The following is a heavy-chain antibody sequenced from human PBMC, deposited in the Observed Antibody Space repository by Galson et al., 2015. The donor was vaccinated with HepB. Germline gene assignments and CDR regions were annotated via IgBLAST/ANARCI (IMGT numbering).Heavy chain of an antibody. D-gene: IGHD2-21*01. CDR1: GYTLTELS. CDR2: FDPEDGET. V-gene: IGHV1-24*01. Sequence: SVKVSCKVSGYTLTELSMHWVRQAPGKGLECMGGFDPEDGETIYAQKFQGRVTMTEDTSTDTAYMELSSLRSEDTAVYYCATDSKGLDYYYYYMDVWGKGTTVTVSS. J-gene: IGHJ6*03. CDR3: ATDSKGLDYYYYYMDV.